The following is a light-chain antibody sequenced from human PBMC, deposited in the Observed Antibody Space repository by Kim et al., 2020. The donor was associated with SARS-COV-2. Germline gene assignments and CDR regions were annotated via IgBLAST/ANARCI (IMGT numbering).Light chain of an antibody. CDR2: DVS. CDR3: SSYTSRRTSV. Sequence: QSVLTQPASVSGSPGQSITISCTGSSSDVGAYNYVSWFQQHPGKAPKLMIYDVSERPSGVSNRFSGSKSGNTASLTISGLQAEDEADYYCSSYTSRRTSVFGGGTQLTVL. V-gene: IGLV2-14*03. CDR1: SSDVGAYNY. J-gene: IGLJ3*02.